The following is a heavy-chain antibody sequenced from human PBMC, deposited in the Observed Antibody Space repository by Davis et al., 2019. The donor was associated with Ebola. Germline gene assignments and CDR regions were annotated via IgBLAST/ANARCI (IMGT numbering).Heavy chain of an antibody. CDR3: ARDLSIVGATWYYGMDV. Sequence: GESLKISCAASGFTFRDYYMSWIRQTPGKGLEWISSISTSGSTVHYADSVKGRFTISRDNTKNSLYLQMNSLRGEDTAVYYCARDLSIVGATWYYGMDVWGKGTTVTVSS. J-gene: IGHJ6*04. D-gene: IGHD1-26*01. CDR2: ISTSGSTV. V-gene: IGHV3-11*01. CDR1: GFTFRDYY.